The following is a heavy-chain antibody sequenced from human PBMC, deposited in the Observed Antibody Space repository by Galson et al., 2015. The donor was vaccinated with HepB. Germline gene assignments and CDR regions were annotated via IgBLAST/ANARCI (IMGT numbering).Heavy chain of an antibody. CDR2: IGGSGAST. CDR3: LKGDRDLGGGSFAFDF. D-gene: IGHD3-10*01. V-gene: IGHV3-23*01. Sequence: SLRLSCAPSGFSFSSYTMSWVRQAPGKGLEWVSVIGGSGASTFYADSMKGRFTISRDNPKHTLFLQINSLRAEDTAVYHCLKGDRDLGGGSFAFDFWGQGTLVTVSS. CDR1: GFSFSSYT. J-gene: IGHJ4*02.